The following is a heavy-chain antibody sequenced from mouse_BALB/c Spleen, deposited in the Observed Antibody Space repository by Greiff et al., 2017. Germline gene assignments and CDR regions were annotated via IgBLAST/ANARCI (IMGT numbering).Heavy chain of an antibody. CDR2: ILPGSGST. CDR3: ARDYGYEGFAY. J-gene: IGHJ3*01. Sequence: VQLQQSGAELMKPGASVKISCKATGYTFSSYWIEWVKQRPGHGLEWIGEILPGSGSTNYNEKFKGKATFTADTSSNTAYMQLSSLTSEDSAVYYCARDYGYEGFAYWGQGTLVTVSA. D-gene: IGHD1-2*01. V-gene: IGHV1-9*01. CDR1: GYTFSSYW.